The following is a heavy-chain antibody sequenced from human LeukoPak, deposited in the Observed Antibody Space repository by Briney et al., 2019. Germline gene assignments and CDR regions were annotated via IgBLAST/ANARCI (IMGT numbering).Heavy chain of an antibody. J-gene: IGHJ4*02. CDR3: AKGGGSYSSGWYYDY. CDR2: ISGSGGST. D-gene: IGHD6-19*01. Sequence: GGSLRLSCAASGFAFNTYAMSWVRQAPGKGLEWVSTISGSGGSTYYADSVKGRFTISRDNSKNTLYLQMNSLRAEDTAVYYCAKGGGSYSSGWYYDYWGQGTLVTVSS. V-gene: IGHV3-23*01. CDR1: GFAFNTYA.